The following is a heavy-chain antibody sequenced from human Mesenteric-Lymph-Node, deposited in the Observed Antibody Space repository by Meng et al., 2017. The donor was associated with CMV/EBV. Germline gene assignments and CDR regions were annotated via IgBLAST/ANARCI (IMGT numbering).Heavy chain of an antibody. CDR3: ARALFWTGAFDY. CDR1: GFTFSSYA. Sequence: GESLKISCAASGFTFSSYAMSWVRQAPGKGLEWVSTISGSADNTYYADSVKGRFTISRDNSKNTLFLQMKSLRAEDTAVYYCARALFWTGAFDYWGQGTLVTVSS. CDR2: ISGSADNT. D-gene: IGHD3/OR15-3a*01. V-gene: IGHV3-23*01. J-gene: IGHJ4*02.